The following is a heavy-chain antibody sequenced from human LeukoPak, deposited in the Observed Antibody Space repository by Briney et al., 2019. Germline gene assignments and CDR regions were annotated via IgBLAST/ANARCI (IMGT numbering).Heavy chain of an antibody. J-gene: IGHJ6*02. V-gene: IGHV1-2*02. CDR2: INPNSGGT. CDR1: GYTFTGYY. D-gene: IGHD3-10*01. Sequence: ASVKVSCKASGYTFTGYYMHWVRQAPGQGLEWMGWINPNSGGTNYAQKFQGRVTTTRDTSISTAYMELSRLRSDDTAVYYCARVPMVRGVIPSGMDVWGQGTTVTVSS. CDR3: ARVPMVRGVIPSGMDV.